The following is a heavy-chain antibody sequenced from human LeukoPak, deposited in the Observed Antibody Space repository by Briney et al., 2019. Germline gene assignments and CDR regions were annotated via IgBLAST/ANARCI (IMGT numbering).Heavy chain of an antibody. V-gene: IGHV4-34*01. Sequence: SETLSLTCAVYGGSFSGYYWSWIRQPPGKGLEWIGEINHSGSANYNPSLKSRVTISVDTSKNQFSLKLSSVTAADTAVYYCARNAPRGGTAAGKTPNWFDPWGQGTLVTDSS. CDR2: INHSGSA. CDR1: GGSFSGYY. CDR3: ARNAPRGGTAAGKTPNWFDP. D-gene: IGHD6-13*01. J-gene: IGHJ5*02.